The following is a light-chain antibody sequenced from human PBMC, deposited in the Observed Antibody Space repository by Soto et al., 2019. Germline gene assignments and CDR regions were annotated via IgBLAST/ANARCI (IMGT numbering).Light chain of an antibody. CDR3: ATWDDSLRVV. Sequence: QSVLTQPPSASGTPGQRVTISCSGSSSNIGGNYVYWYQQLPGTAPKLLIYRNNQRPSGVADRFSGSKSGTSASLAISGLRSEDEADYYCATWDDSLRVVFGGGTKLTVL. J-gene: IGLJ2*01. CDR1: SSNIGGNY. CDR2: RNN. V-gene: IGLV1-47*01.